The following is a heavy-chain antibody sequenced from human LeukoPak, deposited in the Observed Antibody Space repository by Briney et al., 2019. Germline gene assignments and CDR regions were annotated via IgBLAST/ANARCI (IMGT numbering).Heavy chain of an antibody. CDR3: ARLAGYFYDSSGYPKPSSLIDF. J-gene: IGHJ4*02. D-gene: IGHD3-22*01. CDR2: IYYSGST. V-gene: IGHV4-39*01. CDR1: GGSISSTNYY. Sequence: PSETLSLTCTVSGGSISSTNYYWGWIRQPPGKGLECIGTIYYSGSTYYSPSLKSRVTISVDTSKNQFSLKLSSVTAADTAMYCCARLAGYFYDSSGYPKPSSLIDFWGQGTLVTVSS.